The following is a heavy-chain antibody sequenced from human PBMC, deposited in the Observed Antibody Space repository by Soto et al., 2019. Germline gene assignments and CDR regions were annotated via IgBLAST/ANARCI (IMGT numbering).Heavy chain of an antibody. CDR3: AKGNSWSPALVLDI. D-gene: IGHD1-7*01. CDR1: GFTFSSYA. J-gene: IGHJ3*02. V-gene: IGHV3-23*01. Sequence: EVQLLESGGGLVQPGGSLRLSCAASGFTFSSYAMNWVRQAPGKGLEWVSAISGSGGSTYYADSVKGRFTISRDSSKNTLYLQMDRLRAEVTAVYYCAKGNSWSPALVLDIWGQGTMVTVSS. CDR2: ISGSGGST.